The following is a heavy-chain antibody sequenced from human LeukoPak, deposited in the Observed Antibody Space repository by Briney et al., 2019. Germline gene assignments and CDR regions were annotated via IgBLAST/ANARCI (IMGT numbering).Heavy chain of an antibody. CDR2: IYYSGST. J-gene: IGHJ3*02. CDR1: GGSISSYY. CDR3: ARDYSGAGWAFDI. D-gene: IGHD4-23*01. Sequence: SETLSLTCTVSGGSISSYYWSWIRQPPGKGLEWIGYIYYSGSTNYNPSLKSRVTISVDTSKNQFSLKLSSVTAADTAVYYCARDYSGAGWAFDIWGQGTMVTVSS. V-gene: IGHV4-59*12.